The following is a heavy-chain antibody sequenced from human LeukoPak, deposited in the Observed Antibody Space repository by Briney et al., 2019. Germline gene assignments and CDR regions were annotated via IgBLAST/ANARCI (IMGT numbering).Heavy chain of an antibody. J-gene: IGHJ6*02. Sequence: GGSLRLSCAASGFTFSSYAMSWVRQAPGKGLEWVSAISGSGGSTYYADSVKGRFTISRDNSKNTLYLQMNSLRAEDTAVYYCAKDFIAAANYSLDGMDVWGQGTTVTVSS. CDR1: GFTFSSYA. V-gene: IGHV3-23*01. CDR2: ISGSGGST. D-gene: IGHD6-13*01. CDR3: AKDFIAAANYSLDGMDV.